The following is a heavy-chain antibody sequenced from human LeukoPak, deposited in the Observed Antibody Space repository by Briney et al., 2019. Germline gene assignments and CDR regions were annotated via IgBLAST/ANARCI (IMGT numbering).Heavy chain of an antibody. CDR3: ARAGTDSSGYYYVDY. J-gene: IGHJ4*02. CDR2: ISSSGSII. V-gene: IGHV3-48*03. CDR1: GFTFSSYE. D-gene: IGHD3-22*01. Sequence: SGGSLRLSCVASGFTFSSYEMNWVRQAPGKGLEWVSYISSSGSIIYYVDSVKGRFTISRDNAKNSLYLQMNSLRAEDTSAYYCARAGTDSSGYYYVDYWGQGTLVTVSS.